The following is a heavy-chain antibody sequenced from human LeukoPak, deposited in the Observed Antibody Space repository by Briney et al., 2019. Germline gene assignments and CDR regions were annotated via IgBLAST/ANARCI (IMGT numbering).Heavy chain of an antibody. J-gene: IGHJ4*02. D-gene: IGHD3-22*01. CDR3: ARDDPWDSSGYYYFDY. V-gene: IGHV3-7*01. Sequence: GGSLRLSCAASGFTFSSYWMSWVRQAPGKGLEWVANIKQDGSEKYDVDSVKGRFTISRDNAKNSLYLQVNSLRAEDTAVYYCARDDPWDSSGYYYFDYWGQGTLVTVSS. CDR1: GFTFSSYW. CDR2: IKQDGSEK.